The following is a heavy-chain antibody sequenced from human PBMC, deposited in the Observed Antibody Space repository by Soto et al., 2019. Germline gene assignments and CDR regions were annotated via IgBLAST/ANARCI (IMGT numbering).Heavy chain of an antibody. CDR1: GFSLTTSGVG. Sequence: QITLKESGPTLVRPTQTLTLTCTVSGFSLTTSGVGVGWIRQPPGKALEWLAVIYWDDDKRYSSSLKSRLTITNDTSKNKVVLTMTNMDPVDTATYYCAHHPCYGLGSYSFDYWGHGTLVTVSS. J-gene: IGHJ4*01. CDR2: IYWDDDK. V-gene: IGHV2-5*02. D-gene: IGHD3-10*01. CDR3: AHHPCYGLGSYSFDY.